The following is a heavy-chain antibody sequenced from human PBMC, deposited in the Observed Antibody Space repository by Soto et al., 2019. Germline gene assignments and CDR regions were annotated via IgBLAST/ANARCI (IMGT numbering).Heavy chain of an antibody. Sequence: SETLSLTCAVYGGSFSGYYWSWIRQPPGKGLEWIGEINHSGSTNYNPSLKSRVTISVDTSKNQFSLKLSSVTAADTAVYYCARGAGVDSSGYYLYYFDYWGQGTLVTVSS. CDR1: GGSFSGYY. CDR3: ARGAGVDSSGYYLYYFDY. J-gene: IGHJ4*02. V-gene: IGHV4-34*01. CDR2: INHSGST. D-gene: IGHD3-22*01.